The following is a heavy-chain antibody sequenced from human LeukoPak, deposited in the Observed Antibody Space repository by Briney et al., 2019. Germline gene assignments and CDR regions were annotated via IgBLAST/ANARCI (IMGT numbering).Heavy chain of an antibody. CDR2: INWNGGST. D-gene: IGHD1-26*01. CDR3: AKDPTSGPTLVDY. V-gene: IGHV3-20*04. CDR1: GFTFDDYG. Sequence: GGSLRLSCAASGFTFDDYGMSWVRQAPGKGLEWVSGINWNGGSTGYADSVKGRFTISRDNAKNTLYLQMNSLRAEDTAVYYCAKDPTSGPTLVDYWGQGTLVTVSS. J-gene: IGHJ4*02.